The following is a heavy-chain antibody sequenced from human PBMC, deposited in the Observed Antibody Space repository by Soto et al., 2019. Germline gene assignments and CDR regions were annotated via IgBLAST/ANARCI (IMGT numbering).Heavy chain of an antibody. CDR2: VYHTGRT. J-gene: IGHJ5*02. V-gene: IGHV4-61*01. CDR1: GCSFKDVIDS. Sequence: SEPPSLTCTVSGCSFKDVIDSWSWIRQPPGKGLEWIGYVYHTGRTSYNPPLKSRVTISVDTSKNQFSLKLSSVTAADTAVYYCARDHRVYGWLDPWGQGTMVTVSS. CDR3: ARDHRVYGWLDP. D-gene: IGHD2-8*01.